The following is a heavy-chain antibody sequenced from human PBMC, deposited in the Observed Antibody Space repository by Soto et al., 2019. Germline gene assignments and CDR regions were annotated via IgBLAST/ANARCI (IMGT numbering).Heavy chain of an antibody. Sequence: QLVESGGDLVQPGGSQRLSCAASGLSVSSNFMRWVRQAPGKGLEWVSVIYGGGDTYYADSVKGRFTISRDNSKNTLYLQMNSLRAEDTAVYYCARERLSGNIYRGAFDYWGQGTLVTVSS. CDR3: ARERLSGNIYRGAFDY. V-gene: IGHV3-66*01. D-gene: IGHD3-10*01. J-gene: IGHJ4*02. CDR1: GLSVSSNF. CDR2: IYGGGDT.